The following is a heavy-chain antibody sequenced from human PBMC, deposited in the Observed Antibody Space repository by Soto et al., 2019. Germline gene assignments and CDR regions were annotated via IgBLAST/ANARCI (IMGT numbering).Heavy chain of an antibody. CDR1: GYSFTSYW. CDR3: ARRTGYSYSYYYYGMDV. CDR2: IYPGDYDT. D-gene: IGHD5-18*01. Sequence: GESLKISCKGSGYSFTSYWIGWVRQMRGKGLEWMGIIYPGDYDTRYSTSFEGQAPISADKTISTAYLQWSSLKASDTAMYYCARRTGYSYSYYYYGMDVWGQGTTVTVSS. V-gene: IGHV5-51*01. J-gene: IGHJ6*02.